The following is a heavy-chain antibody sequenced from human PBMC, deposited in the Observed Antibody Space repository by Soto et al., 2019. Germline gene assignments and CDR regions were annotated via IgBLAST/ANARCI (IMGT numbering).Heavy chain of an antibody. CDR1: GFTFSSYG. V-gene: IGHV3-30*03. Sequence: PGGSLRLSCAASGFTFSSYGMHWVRQAPGKGLEWVAVISYDGSNKYYADSVKGRFTISRDNSKNTLYLQMNSLRAEDTAVYYCARPVSGWYVAPFDYWGQGTLVTVSS. CDR3: ARPVSGWYVAPFDY. D-gene: IGHD6-19*01. J-gene: IGHJ4*02. CDR2: ISYDGSNK.